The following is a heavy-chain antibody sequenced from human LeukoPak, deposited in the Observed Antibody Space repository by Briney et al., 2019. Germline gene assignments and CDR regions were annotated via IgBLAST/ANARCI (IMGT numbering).Heavy chain of an antibody. CDR3: ARIPGGDTAMVTGPADY. V-gene: IGHV4-34*01. J-gene: IGHJ4*02. CDR2: INHSGST. D-gene: IGHD5-18*01. CDR1: GGSFSGYY. Sequence: SETLSLTCAVYGGSFSGYYWSWIRQPPGKGLEWIGEINHSGSTNYNPSLKSRVTISVDTSKNQFSLKLSSVTAADTAVYYCARIPGGDTAMVTGPADYWGQGTLVTVSS.